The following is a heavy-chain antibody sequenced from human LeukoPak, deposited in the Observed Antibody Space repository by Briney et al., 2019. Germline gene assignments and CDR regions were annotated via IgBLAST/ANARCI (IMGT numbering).Heavy chain of an antibody. D-gene: IGHD5-18*01. J-gene: IGHJ4*02. CDR3: ARDRGYSYGQDY. CDR1: GFTFSSYW. CDR2: IYYSGST. V-gene: IGHV4-59*12. Sequence: LRLSCAASGFTFSSYWMSWIRQPPGKGLEWIGYIYYSGSTNYNPSLKSRVTISLDTSKNQFSLKLSSVTAADTAVYYCARDRGYSYGQDYWGQGTLVTVSS.